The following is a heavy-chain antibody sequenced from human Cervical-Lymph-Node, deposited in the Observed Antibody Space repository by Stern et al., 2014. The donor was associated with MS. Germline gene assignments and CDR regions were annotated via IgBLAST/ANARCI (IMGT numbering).Heavy chain of an antibody. D-gene: IGHD3-10*01. J-gene: IGHJ5*02. Sequence: QMQLVQSGADVKKPGSSVRVSCKTSGGISWLRQAPGQGLEWMGGIIPFVGTANYAQTFQGRLTITADTSTNTTYMELRSLRHDDTAVYYCGRGAGDNWFDPWGQGTLVSVSS. CDR1: GG. CDR2: IIPFVGTA. CDR3: GRGAGDNWFDP. V-gene: IGHV1-69*06.